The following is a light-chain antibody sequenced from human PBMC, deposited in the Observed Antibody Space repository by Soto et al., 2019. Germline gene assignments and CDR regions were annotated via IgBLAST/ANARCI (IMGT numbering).Light chain of an antibody. CDR1: QSVSSD. J-gene: IGKJ1*01. CDR2: DAS. V-gene: IGKV3-11*01. CDR3: QQRSNWPPWT. Sequence: EIVLTQSPATLSLSPGERATLSCRASQSVSSDLAWYRQKPGQAPRLLIYDASNRATGIPARFSGSGSGTDFTLTISSLEPEDFAVYYCQQRSNWPPWTVGQGTKVEIK.